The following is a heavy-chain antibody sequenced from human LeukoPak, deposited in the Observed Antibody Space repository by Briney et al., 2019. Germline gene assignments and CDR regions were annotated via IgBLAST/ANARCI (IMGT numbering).Heavy chain of an antibody. CDR1: GFTFSSYA. Sequence: GGSLRLSCAASGFTFSSYAMHWVRQAPGKGLEWVAVISYDGSNKYYADSVKGRFTISRDNSKNTLYLQMNSLRAEDTAVYYCANEANRFWSGYYPDYWGQGTLVTVSS. CDR3: ANEANRFWSGYYPDY. CDR2: ISYDGSNK. J-gene: IGHJ4*02. V-gene: IGHV3-30-3*02. D-gene: IGHD3-3*01.